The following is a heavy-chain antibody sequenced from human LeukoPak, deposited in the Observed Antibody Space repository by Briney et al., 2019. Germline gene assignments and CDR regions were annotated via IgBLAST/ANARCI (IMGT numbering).Heavy chain of an antibody. V-gene: IGHV4-39*07. CDR1: GGSISSYY. Sequence: SETLSLTCTVSGGSISSYYWGWIRQPPGKGLEWIGSIYYSGSTYYNPSLKSRVTISVDTSKNQFSLKLSSVTAADTAVYYCARDEVNMDTFDYWGQGTLVTVSS. CDR2: IYYSGST. J-gene: IGHJ4*02. D-gene: IGHD3-10*01. CDR3: ARDEVNMDTFDY.